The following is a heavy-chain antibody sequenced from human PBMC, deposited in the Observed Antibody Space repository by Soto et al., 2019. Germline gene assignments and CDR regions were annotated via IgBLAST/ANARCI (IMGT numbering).Heavy chain of an antibody. V-gene: IGHV3-23*01. J-gene: IGHJ4*02. D-gene: IGHD3-22*01. CDR3: AKEGYYDTSGYFPFDY. CDR1: GFTFSSYA. Sequence: GGSLRLSCAASGFTFSSYAMSWVRQAPGKGLEWVSAISGSGNSPYYADSVKGRFTIPRDNSKNTLYLQMNSLRAEDTAIYYCAKEGYYDTSGYFPFDYWGQGTLVTVSS. CDR2: ISGSGNSP.